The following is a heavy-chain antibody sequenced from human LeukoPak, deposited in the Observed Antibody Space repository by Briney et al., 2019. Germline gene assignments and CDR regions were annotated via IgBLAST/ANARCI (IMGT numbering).Heavy chain of an antibody. J-gene: IGHJ3*02. V-gene: IGHV1-18*01. CDR1: GYTFTSYG. D-gene: IGHD2-2*01. Sequence: ASVKVSCKASGYTFTSYGISWVRQAPGQGLEWMGRISAYNGNTNYARKLQGRVTMTTDTSTSTAYMELRSLRSDDTAVYYCAREDMEEDCSSTSCYAGAFDIWGQGTMVTVSS. CDR2: ISAYNGNT. CDR3: AREDMEEDCSSTSCYAGAFDI.